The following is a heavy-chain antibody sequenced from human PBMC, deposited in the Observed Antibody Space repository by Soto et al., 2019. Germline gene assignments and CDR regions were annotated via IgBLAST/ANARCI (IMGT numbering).Heavy chain of an antibody. CDR1: GYTFTNDY. CDR3: ARGTVYYYDSSGYYFDY. V-gene: IGHV1-46*01. CDR2: INPSTGTT. Sequence: ASVKVSCKASGYTFTNDYMHWVRQAPGQGLEWMGIINPSTGTTSYAQKFQGRVTMTRDTSTSTVHMELSSLRSDDTAVYYCARGTVYYYDSSGYYFDYWGQGTLVTVSS. D-gene: IGHD3-22*01. J-gene: IGHJ4*02.